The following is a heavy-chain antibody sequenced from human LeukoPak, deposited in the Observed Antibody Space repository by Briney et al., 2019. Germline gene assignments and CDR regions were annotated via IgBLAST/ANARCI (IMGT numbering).Heavy chain of an antibody. CDR2: IYHSGST. Sequence: SGTLSLTCAVSGGSISSSNWWNWVRQPPGKGLEWIGEIYHSGSTNYNPSLKSRVTISVDKSKNQFSLKLSSVTAADTAVYYCARAADYGYGVGHDYWGQGTLVTVSS. V-gene: IGHV4-4*02. CDR1: GGSISSSNW. J-gene: IGHJ4*02. CDR3: ARAADYGYGVGHDY. D-gene: IGHD5-18*01.